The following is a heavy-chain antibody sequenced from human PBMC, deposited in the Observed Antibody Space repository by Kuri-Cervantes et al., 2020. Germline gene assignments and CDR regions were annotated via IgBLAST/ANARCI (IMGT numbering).Heavy chain of an antibody. CDR3: ARDRTTMVRGGNMDV. CDR2: ISGSGGST. V-gene: IGHV3-23*01. Sequence: GGSLRLSCAASGFTFSSYAMSWVRQAPGKGLEWVSAISGSGGSTYYADSVKGRFTISRDNSKNTLYLQMNSLRAEDTAVYYCARDRTTMVRGGNMDVWGKGTTVTVSS. D-gene: IGHD3-10*01. CDR1: GFTFSSYA. J-gene: IGHJ6*03.